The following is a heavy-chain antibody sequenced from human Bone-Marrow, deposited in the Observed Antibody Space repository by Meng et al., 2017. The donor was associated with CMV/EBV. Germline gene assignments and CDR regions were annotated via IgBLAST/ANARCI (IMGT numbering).Heavy chain of an antibody. CDR2: INPSGGST. V-gene: IGHV1-46*01. CDR1: GYTFTSYY. J-gene: IGHJ6*02. D-gene: IGHD2-2*02. CDR3: ANLGYCSSTSCYRSMDV. Sequence: ASVKVSCKASGYTFTSYYMHWVRQAPGQGLEWMGIINPSGGSTTYAQKFQGRVTLTRDTSASTVYMELSRLRSDDTAVYYCANLGYCSSTSCYRSMDVWGQGTTVTVSS.